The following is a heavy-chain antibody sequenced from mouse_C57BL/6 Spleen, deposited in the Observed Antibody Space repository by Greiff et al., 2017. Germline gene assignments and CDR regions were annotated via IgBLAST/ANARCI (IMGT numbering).Heavy chain of an antibody. V-gene: IGHV2-2*01. Sequence: VQLQQSGPGLVQPSQSLSITCTVSGFSLTSYGVHWVRQSPGKGLEWLGVIWSGGSTDYNAAFISRLSISKDNSKSQVFFTMNSLQADDTAIYYCARPLYYDFYAMDYWGQGTSVTVSS. CDR2: IWSGGST. CDR3: ARPLYYDFYAMDY. J-gene: IGHJ4*01. CDR1: GFSLTSYG. D-gene: IGHD2-4*01.